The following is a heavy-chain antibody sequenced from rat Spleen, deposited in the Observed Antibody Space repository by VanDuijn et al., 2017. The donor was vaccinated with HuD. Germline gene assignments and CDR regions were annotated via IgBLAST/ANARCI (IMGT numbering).Heavy chain of an antibody. D-gene: IGHD1-12*02. CDR3: TRDHMMVVIRD. J-gene: IGHJ2*01. CDR1: GFSLNSYH. CDR2: TWIGGNT. Sequence: QVQLKESGPGLVQPSQTLSLTCTVSGFSLNSYHVNGVRQTPGKGLEWMGVTWIGGNTAYNSALKSRLSISRNTSKNQVFLKMNSLQTDDTGTYYCTRDHMMVVIRDWGQGVMVTVSS. V-gene: IGHV2-43*01.